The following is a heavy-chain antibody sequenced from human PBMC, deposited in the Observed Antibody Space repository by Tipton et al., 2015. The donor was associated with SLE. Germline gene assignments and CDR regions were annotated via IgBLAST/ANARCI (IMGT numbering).Heavy chain of an antibody. Sequence: GSLRLSCAASGFTFSSYAMTWVRQAPGKGLEWVSSIYSGDSHSYNSDSVKGRFTISRDNSENTVHLQMNSLRADDTAIYYCAKGVGRVDAFDMWGQGTMVTVSS. J-gene: IGHJ3*02. CDR3: AKGVGRVDAFDM. CDR1: GFTFSSYA. V-gene: IGHV3-23*03. D-gene: IGHD3-10*01. CDR2: IYSGDSHS.